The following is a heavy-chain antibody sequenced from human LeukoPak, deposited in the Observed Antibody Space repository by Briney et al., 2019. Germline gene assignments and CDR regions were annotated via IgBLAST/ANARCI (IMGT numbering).Heavy chain of an antibody. CDR2: IYWDDDR. CDR3: AHRKNYYDSSVFDN. CDR1: GFSLNTRGVG. D-gene: IGHD3-22*01. V-gene: IGHV2-5*02. Sequence: SGPTLVNPTQTLTLTCTFSGFSLNTRGVGVGWIRQPPGRALEWLALIYWDDDRRYSPSLKSRLTNTKDTSKNQVVLTMTNMDPVDTATYFCAHRKNYYDSSVFDNWGQGTLVTVSS. J-gene: IGHJ4*02.